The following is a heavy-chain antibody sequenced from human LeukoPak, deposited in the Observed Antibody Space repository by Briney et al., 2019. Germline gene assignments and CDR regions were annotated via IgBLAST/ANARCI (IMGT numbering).Heavy chain of an antibody. J-gene: IGHJ3*01. V-gene: IGHV3-74*01. Sequence: GGSLRLSCAASGFTFNTAWMHWVRQAPGKGLVWVSRIYSDGSDTTCADSVKGRFTISRDNARNTLYLQMSSLRAEDTAVYYCATDSGHAFSFWGQGTMVTVSS. CDR1: GFTFNTAW. D-gene: IGHD3-10*01. CDR3: ATDSGHAFSF. CDR2: IYSDGSDT.